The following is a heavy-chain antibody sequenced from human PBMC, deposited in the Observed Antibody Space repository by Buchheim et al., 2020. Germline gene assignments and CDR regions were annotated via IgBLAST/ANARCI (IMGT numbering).Heavy chain of an antibody. CDR3: ARVRLVPAANYYALDV. CDR1: GFTFSGFS. V-gene: IGHV3-48*01. Sequence: EVQLVESGGGLVQPGGSLRISCAASGFTFSGFSMSWVRQAPGKGLEWVSYTSSSSSTIYYADSVKGRFAISRDNAKSSLFLQMNSLRAEDTAVYYCARVRLVPAANYYALDVWGQGTT. CDR2: TSSSSSTI. J-gene: IGHJ6*02. D-gene: IGHD2-2*01.